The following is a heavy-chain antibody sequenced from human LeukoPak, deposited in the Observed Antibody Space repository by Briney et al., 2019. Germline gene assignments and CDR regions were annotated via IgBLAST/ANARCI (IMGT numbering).Heavy chain of an antibody. CDR2: IYSGGST. D-gene: IGHD3-16*01. Sequence: GGSLRLSCAASGFTVSSNYMSWVRQAPGKGLEWVSVIYSGGSTYYSDSVKGRFTISRDKSKNTLYLQMNSLRAEYTAVYYCARILRGIDYWGQGTLVTVSS. J-gene: IGHJ4*02. V-gene: IGHV3-53*01. CDR3: ARILRGIDY. CDR1: GFTVSSNY.